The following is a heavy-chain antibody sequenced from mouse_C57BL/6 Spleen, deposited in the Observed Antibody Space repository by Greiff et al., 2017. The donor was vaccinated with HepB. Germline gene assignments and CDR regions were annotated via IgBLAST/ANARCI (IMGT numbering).Heavy chain of an antibody. CDR1: GFSINSDCY. CDR2: TFYSGIT. CDR3: ARANDGSSYGDDYYAMDY. J-gene: IGHJ4*01. D-gene: IGHD1-1*01. Sequence: VQLKESGPSLVRPSQTLSLTCTVTGFSINSDCYWIWIRQFPGNKLEYIGYTFYSGITYYNPSLDSRTYITRDTSKNQFALKLSSVTTEDTATYYCARANDGSSYGDDYYAMDYWGQGTSVTVSS. V-gene: IGHV3-3*01.